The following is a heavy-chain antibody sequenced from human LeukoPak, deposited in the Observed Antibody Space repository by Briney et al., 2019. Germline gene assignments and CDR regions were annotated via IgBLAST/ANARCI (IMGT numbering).Heavy chain of an antibody. Sequence: SETLSLTCTVSGGSISSSSYYWGWIRQPPGKGLAWIGTIYYSGSTYYNPSLKSRVTISVDTSKNQFSLKLSSVTAADTAVYYCARRGYSYGTGSFDHWGQGTLVTVSS. D-gene: IGHD5-18*01. V-gene: IGHV4-39*01. CDR3: ARRGYSYGTGSFDH. CDR2: IYYSGST. J-gene: IGHJ4*02. CDR1: GGSISSSSYY.